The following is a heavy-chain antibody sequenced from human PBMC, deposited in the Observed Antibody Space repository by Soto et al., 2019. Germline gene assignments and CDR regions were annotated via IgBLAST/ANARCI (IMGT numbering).Heavy chain of an antibody. CDR3: STDSYSDMTVVRLDN. CDR1: GFTFSNAW. D-gene: IGHD3-22*01. V-gene: IGHV3-15*07. J-gene: IGHJ4*01. Sequence: GGSLRLSCAASGFTFSNAWINWIRQAPGKGLEWVGRIKSKTDGGTTDFAAPVKGRFAISRDDSKNIAYMQMNSLKIEDTAVYYCSTDSYSDMTVVRLDNWGHGALVTVSS. CDR2: IKSKTDGGTT.